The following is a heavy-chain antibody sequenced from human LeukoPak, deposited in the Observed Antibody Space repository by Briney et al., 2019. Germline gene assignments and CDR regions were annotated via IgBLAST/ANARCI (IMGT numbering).Heavy chain of an antibody. D-gene: IGHD5-24*01. CDR3: ARALPRRDGSADAFDI. CDR2: ISSSSSYI. V-gene: IGHV3-21*01. J-gene: IGHJ3*02. Sequence: GSLRLSCAASGFPFSSYSMNWVRQAPGKGLEWVSSISSSSSYIYYADSVKGRFTISRDNAKNSLYLQMNSLRAEDTAVYYCARALPRRDGSADAFDIWGQGTMVTVSS. CDR1: GFPFSSYS.